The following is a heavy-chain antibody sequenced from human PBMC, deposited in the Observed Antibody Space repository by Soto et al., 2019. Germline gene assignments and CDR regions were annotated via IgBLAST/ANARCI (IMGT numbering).Heavy chain of an antibody. D-gene: IGHD3-3*01. J-gene: IGHJ6*03. Sequence: ASVKVSCKASGYTFPSYAMHWVRQAPGQRLEWMGWINAGNGNTKYSQKFQGRVTITRDTSASTAYMELSSLRSEDTAVYYCARDWSRGYYYYMDVWGKGTTVTVSS. CDR2: INAGNGNT. CDR1: GYTFPSYA. CDR3: ARDWSRGYYYYMDV. V-gene: IGHV1-3*01.